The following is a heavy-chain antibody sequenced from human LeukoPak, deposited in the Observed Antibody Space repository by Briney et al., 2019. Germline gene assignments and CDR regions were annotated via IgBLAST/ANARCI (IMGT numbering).Heavy chain of an antibody. Sequence: SGTLSLTCAVSGGSISSNNWWGWVRQPPGKGLEWIGEIYHSGSPNYNPSLKSRVTISVDKSRNHFSLNLSSVTAADTAVYYCAAGYCSGGSCYPYYYYGMDVWGQGTTVTVSS. CDR1: GGSISSNNW. D-gene: IGHD2-15*01. CDR2: IYHSGSP. CDR3: AAGYCSGGSCYPYYYYGMDV. V-gene: IGHV4-4*02. J-gene: IGHJ6*02.